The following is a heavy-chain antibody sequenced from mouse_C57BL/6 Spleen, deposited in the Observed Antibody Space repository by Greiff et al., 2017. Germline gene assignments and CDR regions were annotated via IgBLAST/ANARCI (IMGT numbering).Heavy chain of an antibody. Sequence: QVQLQQPGAELVKPGASVKMSCKASGYTFTSYWITWVKQRPGQGLEWIGDIYPGSGSTNYNEKFESQATLTVDTSSSTAYMQLSSLTYEDSAVYYWARGIYYYGSSHPFAYWGQGTLVTVSA. CDR2: IYPGSGST. V-gene: IGHV1-55*01. CDR1: GYTFTSYW. J-gene: IGHJ3*01. CDR3: ARGIYYYGSSHPFAY. D-gene: IGHD1-1*01.